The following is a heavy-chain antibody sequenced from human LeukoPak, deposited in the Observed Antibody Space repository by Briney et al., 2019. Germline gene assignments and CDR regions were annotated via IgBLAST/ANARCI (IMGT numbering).Heavy chain of an antibody. CDR2: ISWNSGSI. J-gene: IGHJ4*02. CDR3: AKVGLGAAAGHFDY. V-gene: IGHV3-9*01. D-gene: IGHD6-13*01. CDR1: GFTFDDYA. Sequence: PGRSLRLSCAASGFTFDDYAMHWVRQAPGKGLEGVSGISWNSGSIGYADSVKGRFTISRDNAKNSLYLQMNSLRAEDTALYYCAKVGLGAAAGHFDYWGQGTLVTVSS.